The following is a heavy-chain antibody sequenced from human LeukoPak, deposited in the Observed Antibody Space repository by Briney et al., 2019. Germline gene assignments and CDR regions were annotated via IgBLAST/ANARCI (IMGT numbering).Heavy chain of an antibody. D-gene: IGHD4-17*01. V-gene: IGHV4-59*01. J-gene: IGHJ4*02. Sequence: PSETLSLTCAVYGGSFSDYYWSWIRQPPGKGLEWIGDIYYTGSTNYNPSLKSRVTMSVDTSKNQFSLRLSSVTAADTAVYYCARGPTLTTDYWGQGTLVTVSS. CDR3: ARGPTLTTDY. CDR2: IYYTGST. CDR1: GGSFSDYY.